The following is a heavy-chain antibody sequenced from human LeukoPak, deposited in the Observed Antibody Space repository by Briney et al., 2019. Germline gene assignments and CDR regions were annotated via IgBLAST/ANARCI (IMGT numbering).Heavy chain of an antibody. J-gene: IGHJ4*02. CDR1: GFTFSSYA. D-gene: IGHD6-6*01. Sequence: GGSLRLSCAASGFTFSSYAMSWVRQAPGKGLEWVSAISGSGGSTYYTDSVKGRFTISRDNSKNALYLQMNSLRAEDTAVYYCAKDVSSSTGYWGQGTLVTVSS. CDR3: AKDVSSSTGY. CDR2: ISGSGGST. V-gene: IGHV3-23*01.